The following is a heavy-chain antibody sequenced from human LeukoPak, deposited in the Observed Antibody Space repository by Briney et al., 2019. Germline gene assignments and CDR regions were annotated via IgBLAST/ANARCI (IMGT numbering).Heavy chain of an antibody. CDR2: LSFGGGTI. J-gene: IGHJ4*02. CDR1: GFTFSSYT. V-gene: IGHV3-23*01. D-gene: IGHD2-2*01. Sequence: GGSLRLSCAASGFTFSSYTMAWVRQAPGKGLECVSSLSFGGGTIYYADSVKGRFTISRDTSKNTLYLQMNSLRAEHTAIYYCAKEVVPGTSPSFDYWGQGTLVTVSS. CDR3: AKEVVPGTSPSFDY.